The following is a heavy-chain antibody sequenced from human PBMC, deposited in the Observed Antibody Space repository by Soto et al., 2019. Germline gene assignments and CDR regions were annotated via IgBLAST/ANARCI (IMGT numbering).Heavy chain of an antibody. CDR3: ARSSSSYHGSLDV. Sequence: GESLKISCKGSGYSFTRYWIGWVRQMPGKGLEWMGIIYPGDSDTRYSPPFQGQVTISADESISTAYLQWSSLKASDTAMYFCARSSSSYHGSLDVWGQGTTVTVSS. V-gene: IGHV5-51*01. J-gene: IGHJ6*02. CDR2: IYPGDSDT. CDR1: GYSFTRYW. D-gene: IGHD3-22*01.